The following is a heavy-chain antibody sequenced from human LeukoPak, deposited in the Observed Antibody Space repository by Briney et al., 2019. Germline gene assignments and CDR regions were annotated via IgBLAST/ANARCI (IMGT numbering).Heavy chain of an antibody. CDR1: GGSISSGDHY. D-gene: IGHD2-15*01. V-gene: IGHV4-30-4*01. Sequence: SETLSLTCTVSGGSISSGDHYWSWIRQPPGKGLEWIGHIYYSGSTYYNPSLKSRVTISVDTSKNQFSLKLSSVSAADTAVYYCARRGYCSGGSCYAGLNWFDPWGQGTLVTVSS. CDR3: ARRGYCSGGSCYAGLNWFDP. CDR2: IYYSGST. J-gene: IGHJ5*02.